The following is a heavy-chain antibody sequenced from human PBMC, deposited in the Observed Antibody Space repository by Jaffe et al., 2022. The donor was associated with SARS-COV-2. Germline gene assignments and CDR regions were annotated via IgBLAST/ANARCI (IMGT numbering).Heavy chain of an antibody. V-gene: IGHV3-74*03. CDR1: GFNFISHW. D-gene: IGHD3-22*01. CDR2: INSDGSYI. Sequence: EVQLVESGGGLVQPGGSLRLSCAASGFNFISHWVHWVRQAPGKGLVWVAHINSDGSYIKYADSVKGRFTISRDNAKNTLYLQMNSLRAEDTAVYYCARDLRTYDRSGYPWGQGTLVTVSS. CDR3: ARDLRTYDRSGYP. J-gene: IGHJ4*02.